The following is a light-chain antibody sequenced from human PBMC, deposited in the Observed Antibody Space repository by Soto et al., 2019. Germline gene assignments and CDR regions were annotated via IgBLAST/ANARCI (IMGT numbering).Light chain of an antibody. CDR2: GAS. CDR1: QSVSSN. CDR3: QQYNTWPYT. Sequence: EIVMTQSPATLSVSPGERAALSCRASQSVSSNFAWYQQKPGQAPRLLIYGASTRATGIPARFSGSGSGTAFTLTISSLQSEDFAVYYCQQYNTWPYTFGQGTKLEI. V-gene: IGKV3-15*01. J-gene: IGKJ2*01.